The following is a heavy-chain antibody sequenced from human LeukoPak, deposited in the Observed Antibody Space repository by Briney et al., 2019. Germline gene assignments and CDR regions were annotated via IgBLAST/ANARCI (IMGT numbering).Heavy chain of an antibody. Sequence: ASVKVSCKASGYTFSSYDINWVRQATGQGLEWMGWMNPNSGNTGYAQKFQGRLNMTRNTSIDTAYMELSSLRSDDTAVYYCARRVGSGWPVQHWGQGTLVTVSS. V-gene: IGHV1-8*01. CDR1: GYTFSSYD. D-gene: IGHD6-19*01. CDR2: MNPNSGNT. CDR3: ARRVGSGWPVQH. J-gene: IGHJ1*01.